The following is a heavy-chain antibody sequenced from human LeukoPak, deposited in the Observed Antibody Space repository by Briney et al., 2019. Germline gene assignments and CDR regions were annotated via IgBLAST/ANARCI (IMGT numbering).Heavy chain of an antibody. Sequence: PSETLSLTCTVSGGSISSYYWSWIRQPAGKGLESIGHISTSGSTNYNPSLKSRVTMSVDTSKNQFSLKLSSVTAADTAVYYCASKWVTYYYNSSAYHYPTDVFDIWGQGTMVTVSS. CDR3: ASKWVTYYYNSSAYHYPTDVFDI. CDR1: GGSISSYY. J-gene: IGHJ3*02. CDR2: ISTSGST. V-gene: IGHV4-4*07. D-gene: IGHD3-22*01.